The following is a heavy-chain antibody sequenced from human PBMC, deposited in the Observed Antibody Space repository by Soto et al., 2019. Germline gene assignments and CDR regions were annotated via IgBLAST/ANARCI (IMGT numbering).Heavy chain of an antibody. D-gene: IGHD3-3*01. V-gene: IGHV1-69*12. J-gene: IGHJ5*02. CDR2: IVPMFGTA. Sequence: QVQLVQSGAEVKKPGSSVNVSCKTSGGTFGNSAVTWVRQAPGQGLEWWGGIVPMFGTANYAQKFQGRVTITADESTITAYMELNSLKTDDTDVYYCARDGDPQTAFWSGPLGGGRFDPWGQGTLVTVSS. CDR3: ARDGDPQTAFWSGPLGGGRFDP. CDR1: GGTFGNSA.